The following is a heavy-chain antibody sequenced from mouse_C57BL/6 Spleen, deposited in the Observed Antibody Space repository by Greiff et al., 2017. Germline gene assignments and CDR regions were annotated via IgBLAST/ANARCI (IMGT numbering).Heavy chain of an antibody. V-gene: IGHV1-82*01. CDR2: IYPGDGDT. Sequence: VQLQQSGPELVKPGASVKISCKASGYAFSSSWMNWVKQRPGKGLEWIGRIYPGDGDTNYNRKFKGKATLTADKSSSTAYMQVSSLISEDSAVYFCARWGSFSMDYWGQGTSVTVSS. CDR1: GYAFSSSW. CDR3: ARWGSFSMDY. J-gene: IGHJ4*01.